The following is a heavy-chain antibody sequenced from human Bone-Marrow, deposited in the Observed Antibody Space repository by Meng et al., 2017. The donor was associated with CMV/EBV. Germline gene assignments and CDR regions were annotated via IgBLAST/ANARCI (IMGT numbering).Heavy chain of an antibody. V-gene: IGHV3-30*04. CDR2: ISYDGSNK. D-gene: IGHD2-15*01. CDR1: GFTFSSYA. CDR3: ARERIKDYYYGMDV. Sequence: GGSLRLSCAASGFTFSSYAMHWVRQAPGKGLEWVAVISYDGSNKYYADSVKGRFTISRDNSKNTLYLQMNSLRAEDTAVYYCARERIKDYYYGMDVWAQGTTVTFSS. J-gene: IGHJ6*02.